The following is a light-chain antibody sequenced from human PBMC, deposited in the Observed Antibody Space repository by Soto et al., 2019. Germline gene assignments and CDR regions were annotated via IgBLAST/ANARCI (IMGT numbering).Light chain of an antibody. CDR2: KAS. CDR1: QSISSW. Sequence: DIQMTQSPSTLSASVGDRITITCRASQSISSWLAWCHQKPGKAPKLLIYKASSLESGAPSRFSGSGSGTEFALTIISLQPDDFATYYFQQYNSYGTFGQGTKVDIK. J-gene: IGKJ1*01. CDR3: QQYNSYGT. V-gene: IGKV1-5*03.